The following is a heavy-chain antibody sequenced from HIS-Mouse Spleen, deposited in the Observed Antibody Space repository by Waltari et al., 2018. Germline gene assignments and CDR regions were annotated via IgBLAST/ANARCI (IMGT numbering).Heavy chain of an antibody. V-gene: IGHV4-39*01. CDR1: GGSISSSSYY. CDR3: ATIPRYSGSYESGSYGQIDY. J-gene: IGHJ4*02. Sequence: QLQLQESGPGLVKPSETLSLTCTVSGGSISSSSYYWGWIRQPPGQGLEWIGSIYSSGSTYYNPSLKSRVTISVDTSKNQFSLKLSSVTAADTAVYYCATIPRYSGSYESGSYGQIDYWGQGTLVTVSS. D-gene: IGHD1-26*01. CDR2: IYSSGST.